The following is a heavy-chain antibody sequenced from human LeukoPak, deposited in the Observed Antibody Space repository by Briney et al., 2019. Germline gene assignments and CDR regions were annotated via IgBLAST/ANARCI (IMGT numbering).Heavy chain of an antibody. J-gene: IGHJ6*03. CDR3: ARVVVPAAIEYYYYYMDV. Sequence: ASVKVSCKASGGTFSKYAIIWVRQAPGQGLEWMGWISAYNGNTNYAQKLQGRVTMTTDTSTSTAYMELRSLRSDDTAVYYCARVVVPAAIEYYYYYMDVWGKGTTVTVSS. V-gene: IGHV1-18*01. D-gene: IGHD2-2*01. CDR1: GGTFSKYA. CDR2: ISAYNGNT.